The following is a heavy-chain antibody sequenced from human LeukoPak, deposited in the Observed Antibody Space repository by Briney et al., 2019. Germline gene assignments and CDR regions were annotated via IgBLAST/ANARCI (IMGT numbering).Heavy chain of an antibody. Sequence: SETLSLTCTVSGGSISSSSCYWGWIRQPPGKGLERIGSIYYSGSTYYNPSLKSRVTISVDTSKNQFSLKLSSVTAADTAVYYCARHLGPAWDCGGDCYDAFDIWGQGTMVTVSS. J-gene: IGHJ3*02. CDR2: IYYSGST. CDR3: ARHLGPAWDCGGDCYDAFDI. CDR1: GGSISSSSCY. V-gene: IGHV4-39*01. D-gene: IGHD2-21*02.